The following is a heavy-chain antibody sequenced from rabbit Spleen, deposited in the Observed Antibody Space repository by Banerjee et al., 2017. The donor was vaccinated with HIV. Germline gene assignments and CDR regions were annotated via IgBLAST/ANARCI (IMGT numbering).Heavy chain of an antibody. CDR1: GFAFTTYY. J-gene: IGHJ4*01. CDR3: VRDRANIGGDYGPYYFDL. Sequence: QLKETGGGLVQPGGSLTLSCKASGFAFTTYYMSWVRQAPGKGLEWIGSIDPLFGSTYYASWVNGRFTISRHNAQNTLYLQLDSLTAADTATYFCVRDRANIGGDYGPYYFDLWGPGTLVTVS. CDR2: IDPLFGST. V-gene: IGHV1S7*01. D-gene: IGHD2-1*01.